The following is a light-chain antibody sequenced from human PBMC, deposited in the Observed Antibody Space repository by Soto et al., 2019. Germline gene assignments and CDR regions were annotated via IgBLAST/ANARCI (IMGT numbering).Light chain of an antibody. V-gene: IGLV2-8*01. CDR3: SSYAGTNTRYL. CDR1: NSDVGSYNF. Sequence: QSALTQPPSASGSPGQSVTISCTGANSDVGSYNFISWYQQHPGRAPKLLIYEVNKRPSGVPDRFSGSKSGNTASLTVSGLQAEDDSDYYCSSYAGTNTRYLFGSVTKLTVL. J-gene: IGLJ1*01. CDR2: EVN.